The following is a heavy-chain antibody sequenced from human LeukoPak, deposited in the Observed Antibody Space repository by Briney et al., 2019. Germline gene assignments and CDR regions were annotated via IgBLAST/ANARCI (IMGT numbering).Heavy chain of an antibody. V-gene: IGHV4-4*07. Sequence: SETLSLTCTVSGGSFSRSYWTWIRQTAGKGLEWIGRIYPSGSTNYSPSLKSRVSMSVDTSKKQFSLRLRSVTAADTAVYHCARGTVTTFGNYFDYWGQGTLVTVSS. CDR2: IYPSGST. D-gene: IGHD4-17*01. J-gene: IGHJ4*02. CDR3: ARGTVTTFGNYFDY. CDR1: GGSFSRSY.